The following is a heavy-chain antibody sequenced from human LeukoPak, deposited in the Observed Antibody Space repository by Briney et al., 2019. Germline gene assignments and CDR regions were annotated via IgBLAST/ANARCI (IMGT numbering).Heavy chain of an antibody. J-gene: IGHJ6*04. CDR3: ARAPPTYDYYYYGMDG. Sequence: SETLSLTCAVYGGSFSGYYWSWIRQPPGKGLEWIGEINHSGSTNYNPSLKSRVTISVDTSKNQFSLKLSSVTAADTAVYYCARAPPTYDYYYYGMDGSGEGTTVTASS. CDR1: GGSFSGYY. CDR2: INHSGST. D-gene: IGHD2-21*01. V-gene: IGHV4-34*01.